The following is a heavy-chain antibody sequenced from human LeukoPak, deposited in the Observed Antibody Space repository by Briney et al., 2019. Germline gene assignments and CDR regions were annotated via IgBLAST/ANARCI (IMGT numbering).Heavy chain of an antibody. CDR2: ISGGSSGST. Sequence: GGSLRLSCAASGFTFSDYAMSWVRQAPGKGLEWLSVISGGSSGSTYYADSVTGRFTISRDNSKNTLYLQMNSLRAEDTAVYYCAWGRRGAFDIWGQGTMVTVSS. CDR1: GFTFSDYA. D-gene: IGHD3-10*01. J-gene: IGHJ3*02. V-gene: IGHV3-23*01. CDR3: AWGRRGAFDI.